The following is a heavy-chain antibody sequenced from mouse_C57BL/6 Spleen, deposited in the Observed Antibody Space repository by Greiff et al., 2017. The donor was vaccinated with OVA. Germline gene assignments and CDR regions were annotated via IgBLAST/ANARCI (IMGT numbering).Heavy chain of an antibody. CDR3: ARPGGYGAWFAY. CDR2: IYPSDSDT. J-gene: IGHJ3*01. D-gene: IGHD2-2*01. V-gene: IGHV1-61*01. CDR1: GYTFTSYW. Sequence: VQLQQPGAELVRPGSSVKLSCKASGYTFTSYWMDWVKQRPGQGLEWIGNIYPSDSDTNSNQKFKDKATLTVDKSSSTAYMQLSSLTSEDSAGYDCARPGGYGAWFAYWGQGTLVTVSA.